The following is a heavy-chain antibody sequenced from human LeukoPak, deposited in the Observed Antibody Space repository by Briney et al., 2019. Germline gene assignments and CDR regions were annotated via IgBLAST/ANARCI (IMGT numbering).Heavy chain of an antibody. V-gene: IGHV5-51*01. CDR2: IYPGDSDT. CDR3: VRHISAEPRTYHFDY. D-gene: IGHD6-13*01. J-gene: IGHJ4*02. Sequence: GESLKISCKGSGYSFTSYWIGWVRQMPGKGLEWMGIIYPGDSDTKYSPSFQGHVTMSADKTISTAYLQWSSLRASDTAMYYCVRHISAEPRTYHFDYWGQGTLVTVSS. CDR1: GYSFTSYW.